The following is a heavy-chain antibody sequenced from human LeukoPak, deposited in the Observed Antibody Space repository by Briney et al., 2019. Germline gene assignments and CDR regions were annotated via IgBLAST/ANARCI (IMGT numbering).Heavy chain of an antibody. CDR1: GFTFSSYW. CDR2: INNDGSTT. D-gene: IGHD3-16*02. CDR3: AKDYVWGSYRSGSLYFDY. Sequence: GGSLRLSCAASGFTFSSYWMHWVRQAPGKGLVWVSHINNDGSTTKYTDSVKGRFTISRDNAKNTLFLQMNSLKTEDTAVYYCAKDYVWGSYRSGSLYFDYWGQGTLVTVSS. V-gene: IGHV3-74*03. J-gene: IGHJ4*02.